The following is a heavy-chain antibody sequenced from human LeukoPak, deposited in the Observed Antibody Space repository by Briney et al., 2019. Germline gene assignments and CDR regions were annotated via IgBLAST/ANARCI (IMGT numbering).Heavy chain of an antibody. CDR2: MYYSGST. J-gene: IGHJ4*02. V-gene: IGHV4-39*01. CDR3: ARSLHISAPFDV. CDR1: GGSVSSGSYY. Sequence: SETLSLTCTVSGGSVSSGSYYWGWIRQPPGKGLEWIGNMYYSGSTYYNPSLKSRVTISVDTSNNQFSLKLSSVTAADTAVYYCARSLHISAPFDVWGQGTLVTVSS. D-gene: IGHD2-21*01.